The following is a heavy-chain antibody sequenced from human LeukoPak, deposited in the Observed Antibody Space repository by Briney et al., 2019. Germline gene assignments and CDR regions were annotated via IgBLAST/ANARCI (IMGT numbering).Heavy chain of an antibody. D-gene: IGHD6-13*01. J-gene: IGHJ5*02. V-gene: IGHV1-18*01. CDR3: ARGTFSSSLGWFDP. CDR1: GYTFTSYG. CDR2: ISAYNGNT. Sequence: ASVKVSCKASGYTFTSYGISWVRQAPGQGLEWMGWISAYNGNTNYAQKLQGRVTMTTDTSTSTAYMELSSLRSADTAVYYCARGTFSSSLGWFDPWGQGTLVIVSS.